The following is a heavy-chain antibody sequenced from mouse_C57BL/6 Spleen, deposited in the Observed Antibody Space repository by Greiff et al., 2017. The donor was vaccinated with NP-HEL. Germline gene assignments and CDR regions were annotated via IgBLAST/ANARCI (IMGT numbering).Heavy chain of an antibody. CDR2: IRNKANNHAT. CDR3: TRRNYGSSPQYWYFDV. J-gene: IGHJ1*03. D-gene: IGHD1-1*01. V-gene: IGHV6-6*01. Sequence: EVMLVESGGGLVQPGGSMKLSCAASGFTFSDAWMDWVRQSPEKGLEWVAEIRNKANNHATYYAESVKGRFTISSDDSKSSVYLQMNSLRAEDTGIYYCTRRNYGSSPQYWYFDVWGTGTTVTVSS. CDR1: GFTFSDAW.